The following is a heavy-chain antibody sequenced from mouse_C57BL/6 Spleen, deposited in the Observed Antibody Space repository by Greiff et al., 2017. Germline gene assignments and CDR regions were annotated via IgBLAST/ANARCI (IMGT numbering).Heavy chain of an antibody. CDR1: GYTFTDYE. CDR2: IDPETGGT. J-gene: IGHJ3*01. CDR3: TRSPITTVVEGFAY. D-gene: IGHD1-1*01. V-gene: IGHV1-15*01. Sequence: VQLQQSGAELVRPGASVTLSCKASGYTFTDYEMHWVKQTPVHGLEWIGAIDPETGGTAYNQKFKGKAILTADKSSSTAYMELRSLTSEDSAVYYCTRSPITTVVEGFAYWGQGTLVTVSA.